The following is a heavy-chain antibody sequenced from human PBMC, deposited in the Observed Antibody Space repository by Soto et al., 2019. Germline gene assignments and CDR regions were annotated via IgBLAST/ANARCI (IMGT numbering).Heavy chain of an antibody. CDR1: GFTFSNYG. D-gene: IGHD1-26*01. CDR3: AKARVRIVGANSFDY. J-gene: IGHJ4*02. V-gene: IGHV3-30*18. CDR2: ISDDGDKR. Sequence: GGSLRLSCVGSGFTFSNYGMHWVRQPPGKGLEWVALISDDGDKRYYADSVRGRLIISRDNSKDTLYLQMNSLGPDDTAVYFCAKARVRIVGANSFDYWGQGNLVTVSS.